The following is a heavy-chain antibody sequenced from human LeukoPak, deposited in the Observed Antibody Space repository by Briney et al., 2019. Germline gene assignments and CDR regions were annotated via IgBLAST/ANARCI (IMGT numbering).Heavy chain of an antibody. CDR2: IWYDGSNK. Sequence: GGSLRLSCAAPGITFSSFGMHWLRQAPGKGLEWVAFIWYDGSNKYYADSVKGRFTISRDNAKNSLYLQMNSLRAEDTAVYYCARDRVVRGSNPGMDVWGQGTTVTVSS. V-gene: IGHV3-33*01. D-gene: IGHD3-10*01. J-gene: IGHJ6*02. CDR3: ARDRVVRGSNPGMDV. CDR1: GITFSSFG.